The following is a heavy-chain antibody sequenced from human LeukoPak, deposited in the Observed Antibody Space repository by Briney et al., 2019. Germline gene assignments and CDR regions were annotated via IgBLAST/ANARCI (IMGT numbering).Heavy chain of an antibody. CDR1: GGSISITNYY. CDR3: AVRGVVVTATD. CDR2: IHYSGST. V-gene: IGHV4-39*01. J-gene: IGHJ4*02. D-gene: IGHD2-15*01. Sequence: SETLSLTCTVSGGSISITNYYWGWIRQPPGKGLEWIGSIHYSGSTYYNPSLKGRLTISVDTSKNQFSLKMSSVTAADTAVYYCAVRGVVVTATDWGQGTLVTVSS.